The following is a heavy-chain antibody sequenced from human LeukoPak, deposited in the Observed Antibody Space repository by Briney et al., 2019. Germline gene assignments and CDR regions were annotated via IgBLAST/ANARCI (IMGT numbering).Heavy chain of an antibody. CDR3: TRSEGSYRYY. V-gene: IGHV3-73*01. D-gene: IGHD3-16*02. Sequence: GGSLRLSCAASGFTFSGSAMHWVRQASGKGLEWVGRIRSKANSYATAYAASVKGRFTISRDDSKDTAYLQMNSLKTEDTAVYYCTRSEGSYRYYWGQGTLVTVSS. CDR1: GFTFSGSA. J-gene: IGHJ4*02. CDR2: IRSKANSYAT.